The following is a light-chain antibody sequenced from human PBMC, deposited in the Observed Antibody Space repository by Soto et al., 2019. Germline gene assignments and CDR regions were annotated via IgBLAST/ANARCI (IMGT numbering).Light chain of an antibody. V-gene: IGLV2-14*01. CDR1: SSDVGGYNF. CDR3: SSYSGSNSLYV. CDR2: EVS. Sequence: QSALTQPASVSGSPGQSLTISCTGTSSDVGGYNFVSWYQQHPGKAPKLLIYEVSNRPSGVSDRFSSSKSGNTASLTISGLQAEDEADYYCSSYSGSNSLYVFGTGTKVTVL. J-gene: IGLJ1*01.